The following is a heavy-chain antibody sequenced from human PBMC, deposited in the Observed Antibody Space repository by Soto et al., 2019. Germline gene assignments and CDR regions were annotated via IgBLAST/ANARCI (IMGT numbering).Heavy chain of an antibody. CDR1: VFTFSGHA. D-gene: IGHD1-26*01. V-gene: IGHV3-30-3*01. CDR3: GRDDAVGGNRGTIDY. CDR2: ISTDGSYR. Sequence: VGSLRLSCASSVFTFSGHAMHCVRHAPGKGLDWVAAISTDGSYRVYADSVTGRFTVSRDNFKNTVDMQMDSLRVEDTAMYKCGRDDAVGGNRGTIDYWGQGTHVTVSS. J-gene: IGHJ4*02.